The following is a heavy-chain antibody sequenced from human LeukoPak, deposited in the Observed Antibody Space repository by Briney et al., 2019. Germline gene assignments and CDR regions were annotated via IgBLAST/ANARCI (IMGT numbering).Heavy chain of an antibody. CDR2: IKQDGSEK. D-gene: IGHD3-10*01. V-gene: IGHV3-7*01. J-gene: IGHJ4*02. Sequence: GGSLRLSCAASGFTFSSYWMSWVRQAPGKGLEWVANIKQDGSEKYYVDSVKGRFTISRDNAKNSLYLQMNSLRAEDTAVYYCATLWFGESIPFDYWGQGTLVTVSS. CDR1: GFTFSSYW. CDR3: ATLWFGESIPFDY.